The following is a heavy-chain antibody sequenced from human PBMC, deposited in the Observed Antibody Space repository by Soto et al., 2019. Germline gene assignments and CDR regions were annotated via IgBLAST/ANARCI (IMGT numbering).Heavy chain of an antibody. CDR3: ARDFNWNYGH. J-gene: IGHJ4*02. Sequence: GGSARLPVAAAVFTFRIYSMNWVRQAPGKGLEWVSYISSSSSTIYYADSVKGRFTISRDNAKNSLYLQMNSLRAEDTAVYYCARDFNWNYGHWGQGT. D-gene: IGHD1-7*01. CDR1: VFTFRIYS. CDR2: ISSSSSTI. V-gene: IGHV3-48*01.